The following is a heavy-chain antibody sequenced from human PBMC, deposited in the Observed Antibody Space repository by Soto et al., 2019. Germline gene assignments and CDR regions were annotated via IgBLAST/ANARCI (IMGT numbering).Heavy chain of an antibody. Sequence: ASVKVSCKASGYTFTRYAMHWVRQAPGQRLEWMGWINAGNGNTKYSQKFQGRASITADEYTSTAYMELSSLRSDDTAVYYCARPTLEYYYDNCGYSSDYWGQGTLVTVSS. CDR2: INAGNGNT. V-gene: IGHV1-3*01. D-gene: IGHD3-22*01. CDR1: GYTFTRYA. CDR3: ARPTLEYYYDNCGYSSDY. J-gene: IGHJ4*02.